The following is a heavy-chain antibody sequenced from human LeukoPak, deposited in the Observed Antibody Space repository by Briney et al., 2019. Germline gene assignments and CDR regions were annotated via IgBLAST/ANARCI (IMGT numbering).Heavy chain of an antibody. CDR3: AKDTEMDIVVVPAAPYGMDV. J-gene: IGHJ6*02. CDR1: GFTFDDYA. D-gene: IGHD2-2*03. Sequence: GGSLRLSCAASGFTFDDYAMHWVRQAPGKGLEWVSGISWNSGSIGYADPVKGRFTISRDNAKNSLYLQMNSLRAEDTALYYCAKDTEMDIVVVPAAPYGMDVWGQGTTVTVSS. V-gene: IGHV3-9*01. CDR2: ISWNSGSI.